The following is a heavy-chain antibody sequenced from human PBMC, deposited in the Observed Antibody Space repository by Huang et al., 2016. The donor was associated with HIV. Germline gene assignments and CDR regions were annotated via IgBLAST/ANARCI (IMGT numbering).Heavy chain of an antibody. CDR3: ARDSQQWLVEDY. CDR1: GFTFSSYW. V-gene: IGHV3-74*01. J-gene: IGHJ4*02. Sequence: EVQLVESGGGLVQPGGSLRLSCAASGFTFSSYWMHWVRQAPGKGLGWVSRITGDGGSTSYADSVNGRFTISRDNAKNTLYLQMNSLRAEDTAVYYCARDSQQWLVEDYWGQGTLVTVSS. CDR2: ITGDGGST. D-gene: IGHD6-19*01.